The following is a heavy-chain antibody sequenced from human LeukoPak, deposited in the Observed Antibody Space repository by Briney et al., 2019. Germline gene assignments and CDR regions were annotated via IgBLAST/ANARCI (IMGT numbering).Heavy chain of an antibody. CDR1: GGSISSYY. Sequence: KPSETLSLTCTVSGGSISSYYWSWIRQPPGKGLEWIGYIYYSGSTNYNPSLKSRVTISVDTSKNQFSLKLSSVTAADTAVYYCASNRGDYDILTGYRFNWFDPWGQGTLVTVSS. CDR3: ASNRGDYDILTGYRFNWFDP. CDR2: IYYSGST. J-gene: IGHJ5*02. V-gene: IGHV4-59*08. D-gene: IGHD3-9*01.